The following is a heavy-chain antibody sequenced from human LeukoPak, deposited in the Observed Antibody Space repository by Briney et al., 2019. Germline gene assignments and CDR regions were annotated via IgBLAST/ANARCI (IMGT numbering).Heavy chain of an antibody. J-gene: IGHJ2*01. Sequence: PGGSLRLSCAASGFTFNSYAMNWVRQAPGKGLGWVSTISASGGSTSYADSVKGRFTISRDNSKNTLYLQMKSLRAEDTAVYYCVKLYWSSSVHWYFDLWGRGTLVTVSS. CDR3: VKLYWSSSVHWYFDL. CDR1: GFTFNSYA. CDR2: ISASGGST. D-gene: IGHD6-6*01. V-gene: IGHV3-23*01.